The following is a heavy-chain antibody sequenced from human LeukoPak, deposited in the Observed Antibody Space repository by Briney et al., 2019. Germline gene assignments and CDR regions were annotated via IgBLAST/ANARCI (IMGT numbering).Heavy chain of an antibody. V-gene: IGHV4-59*08. D-gene: IGHD3-10*01. CDR3: ARHIGWGVGRFDY. J-gene: IGHJ4*02. Sequence: SETLSLTCSVSGGSTNTYFWSWIRHPPGRGLEWIGYMYYSGSSNYNPSLKSRATISVDTSKIQFSLRLNSVTAADTAVYYCARHIGWGVGRFDYWGQGNLVTVSA. CDR1: GGSTNTYF. CDR2: MYYSGSS.